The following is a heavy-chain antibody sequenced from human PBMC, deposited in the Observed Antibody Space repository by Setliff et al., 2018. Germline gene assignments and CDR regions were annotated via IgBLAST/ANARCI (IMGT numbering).Heavy chain of an antibody. J-gene: IGHJ4*02. CDR3: AKRGDTRTFDY. CDR2: ISSSGSTI. V-gene: IGHV3-11*01. D-gene: IGHD5-18*01. Sequence: GGSLRLSCAASGFTFSDYYMSWIRQAPGKGLEWVSYISSSGSTIYYADSVKGRFTISRDNAKNSLYLHMTSLRAEDTAMYYCAKRGDTRTFDYWGQGTLVTVSS. CDR1: GFTFSDYY.